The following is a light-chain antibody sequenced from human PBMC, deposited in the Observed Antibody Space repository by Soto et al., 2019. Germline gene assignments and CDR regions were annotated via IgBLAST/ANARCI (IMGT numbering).Light chain of an antibody. Sequence: QSVLTQPPSVSAAPGQMVTMSCSGGSSNIGAHYVSWHQQVPGTAPKLLIYENDKRPSGIPDRFSGSKSGTSATLGITGLQTGDEADYYCGTWDSSLSIFVFGTGIKVTVL. CDR3: GTWDSSLSIFV. J-gene: IGLJ1*01. V-gene: IGLV1-51*02. CDR2: END. CDR1: SSNIGAHY.